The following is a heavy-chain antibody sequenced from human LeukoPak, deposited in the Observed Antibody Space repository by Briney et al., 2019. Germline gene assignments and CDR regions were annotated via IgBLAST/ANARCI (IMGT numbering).Heavy chain of an antibody. CDR2: ISSSGSTI. V-gene: IGHV3-48*03. Sequence: GGSLRLSCAASGFTFRSYEINWVRQAPGKGLEWVSYISSSGSTIYYADSVKGRFTISRDNSKNTLYLQMNSLRAEDTAVYYCAKPMGSGYYYEGEYFQHWGQGTLVTVSS. J-gene: IGHJ1*01. CDR1: GFTFRSYE. D-gene: IGHD3-22*01. CDR3: AKPMGSGYYYEGEYFQH.